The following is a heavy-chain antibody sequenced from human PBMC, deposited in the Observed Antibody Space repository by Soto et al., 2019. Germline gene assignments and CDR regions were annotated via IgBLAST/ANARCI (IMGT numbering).Heavy chain of an antibody. V-gene: IGHV4-4*02. CDR3: ARTPYVVVGTSILSSWLDP. CDR1: GDSIRTSNC. CDR2: IYSSGTT. D-gene: IGHD2-21*02. J-gene: IGHJ5*02. Sequence: QVQLQESGPGLVKSSGTLSLACTVSGDSIRTSNCWSWVRQTPGKGLEWIGEIYSSGTTNFHPSLKIRVSISVDGSRTQFSPHLNSVTAADKDVYVCARTPYVVVGTSILSSWLDPWGQGILVIVSS.